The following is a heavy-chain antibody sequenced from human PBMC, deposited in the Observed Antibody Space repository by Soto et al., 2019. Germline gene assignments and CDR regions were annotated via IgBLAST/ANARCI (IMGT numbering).Heavy chain of an antibody. CDR1: GGSFSGYY. D-gene: IGHD6-19*01. CDR3: AREAVAGTRPLNWFDP. V-gene: IGHV4-34*01. Sequence: QVQLQQWGAGLLKPSETLSLTCAVYGGSFSGYYWSWIRQPPGKGLEWIGEINHSGSTNYNPSLKRRVTISVDTSKNQFSLKLSSVTAADTAVYYCAREAVAGTRPLNWFDPWGQGTLVTVSS. J-gene: IGHJ5*02. CDR2: INHSGST.